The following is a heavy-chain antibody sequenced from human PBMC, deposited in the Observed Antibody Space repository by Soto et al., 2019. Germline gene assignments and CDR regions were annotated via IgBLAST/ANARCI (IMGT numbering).Heavy chain of an antibody. CDR2: IYPGNSDT. CDR1: GYSFTTYW. D-gene: IGHD3-10*01. V-gene: IGHV5-51*01. Sequence: PVEALKISWKGSGYSFTTYWIGWVRQMPGKGLELMVIIYPGNSDTRYGPSFQGQVTISADRSISTAYLQWSSLKASGTAMYYCARSYGSGSYSPLDMHXWGQATTVTVS. J-gene: IGHJ6*02. CDR3: ARSYGSGSYSPLDMHX.